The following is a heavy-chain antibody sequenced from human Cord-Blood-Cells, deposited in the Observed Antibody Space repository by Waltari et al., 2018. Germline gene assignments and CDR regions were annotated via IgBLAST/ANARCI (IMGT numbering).Heavy chain of an antibody. V-gene: IGHV1-69*06. Sequence: QVQLVQSGAEVKKPGSSVKVSCKASGGTFSSYAISWVRQAPGQGLEWMGGIIPIFGTANYAQKFQGRVTITADKSTSTAYMELSSLRSEDTAVYYCASSNYDGSGSYYNLFDYWGQGTLVTVSS. CDR1: GGTFSSYA. CDR2: IIPIFGTA. CDR3: ASSNYDGSGSYYNLFDY. D-gene: IGHD3-10*01. J-gene: IGHJ4*02.